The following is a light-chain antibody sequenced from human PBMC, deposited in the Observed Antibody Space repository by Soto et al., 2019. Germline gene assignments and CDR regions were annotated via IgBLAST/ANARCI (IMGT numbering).Light chain of an antibody. CDR1: ESISTW. J-gene: IGKJ1*01. V-gene: IGKV1-5*03. Sequence: RVPIPCRASESISTWLAWYQQKPGKAPKLLIYGASSLESGVPPRFSGDGSGTEFTLTISSLQRDDFGIYYCQQYSRLWSFGQGTKVDIK. CDR3: QQYSRLWS. CDR2: GAS.